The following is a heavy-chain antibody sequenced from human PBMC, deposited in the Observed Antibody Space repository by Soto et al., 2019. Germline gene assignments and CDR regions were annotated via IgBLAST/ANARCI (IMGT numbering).Heavy chain of an antibody. D-gene: IGHD6-19*01. Sequence: SETLSLTCTVSGGSMSNYYWTWIRQPPGKGLEWIGYIYYSGSTNYNPSLKSRVTILVDTSKSQFSLNLSSVTAADSAVYYCGRKSSGWTLDYWGHGTLVTVSS. V-gene: IGHV4-59*01. CDR3: GRKSSGWTLDY. CDR1: GGSMSNYY. J-gene: IGHJ4*01. CDR2: IYYSGST.